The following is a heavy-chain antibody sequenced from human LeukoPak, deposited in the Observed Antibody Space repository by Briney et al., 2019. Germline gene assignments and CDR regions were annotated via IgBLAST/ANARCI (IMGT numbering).Heavy chain of an antibody. J-gene: IGHJ4*02. CDR1: GFTFSNAW. Sequence: GGSLRLSCAASGFTFSNAWVTWVRQAPGKGLEWVGRSKSKTDGGTTDYGAPVKGRFSISRDDSKSTLYLQMSSLKTEDTAVYYCATDGYCSGGSCYSYDNWGQGTLVTVSS. V-gene: IGHV3-15*01. CDR3: ATDGYCSGGSCYSYDN. D-gene: IGHD2-15*01. CDR2: SKSKTDGGTT.